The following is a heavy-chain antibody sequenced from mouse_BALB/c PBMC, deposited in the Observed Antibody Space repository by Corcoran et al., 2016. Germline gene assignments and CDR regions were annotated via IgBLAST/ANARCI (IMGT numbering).Heavy chain of an antibody. CDR2: ILPGSGST. D-gene: IGHD1-1*01. CDR3: ARGLLRYAMDY. Sequence: QVQLQQSGAELMKPGASVKISCKATGYTFSSYWIEWVKQRPGHGLEWIGEILPGSGSTNYNEKFKGKATFTADTSSNTAYMQLSSLTSEDSAVYYCARGLLRYAMDYWGQGTTLTVSS. J-gene: IGHJ2*01. V-gene: IGHV1-9*01. CDR1: GYTFSSYW.